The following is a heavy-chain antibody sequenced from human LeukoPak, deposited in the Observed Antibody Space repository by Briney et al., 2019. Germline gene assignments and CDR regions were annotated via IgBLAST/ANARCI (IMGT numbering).Heavy chain of an antibody. D-gene: IGHD3-3*01. V-gene: IGHV3-30*03. CDR2: ISYDGSNK. CDR1: GFTFSSYG. CDR3: ARDTMDAFDI. Sequence: GGSLRLSCAASGFTFSSYGMHWFRQAPGKGLEWVAVISYDGSNKYYADSVKGRFTISRDNSKNTLYLQMNSLRAEDTAVYYCARDTMDAFDIWGQGTMVTVSS. J-gene: IGHJ3*02.